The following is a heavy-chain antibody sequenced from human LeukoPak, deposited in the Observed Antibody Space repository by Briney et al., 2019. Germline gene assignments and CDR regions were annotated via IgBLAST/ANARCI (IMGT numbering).Heavy chain of an antibody. CDR1: GFTFDDHA. V-gene: IGHV3-9*01. Sequence: GGSLRLSCAASGFTFDDHAMHWVRQAPGKGLEWVSGISWNSGSIGYADSVKGRFTISRDNAKNSLYLQMNSLKTEDTAVYYCATGRLLVAATQPFDFWGQGTLVTVSS. CDR3: ATGRLLVAATQPFDF. D-gene: IGHD2-15*01. CDR2: ISWNSGSI. J-gene: IGHJ4*02.